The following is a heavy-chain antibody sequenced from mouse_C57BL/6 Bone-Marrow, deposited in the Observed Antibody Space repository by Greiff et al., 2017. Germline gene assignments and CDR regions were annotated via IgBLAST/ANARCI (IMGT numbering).Heavy chain of an antibody. CDR1: GFNIKDYY. CDR3: ASPCDYGAWFAY. V-gene: IGHV14-2*01. J-gene: IGHJ3*01. CDR2: IDPEDGET. Sequence: VQLQQSGAELVKPGASVKLSCTASGFNIKDYYMHWVKQRTEQGLEWIGRIDPEDGETKYAPNFQGKATITADTSSNTAYLQLSSLTSEDTAVYYCASPCDYGAWFAYWGQGTLVTVSA. D-gene: IGHD2-4*01.